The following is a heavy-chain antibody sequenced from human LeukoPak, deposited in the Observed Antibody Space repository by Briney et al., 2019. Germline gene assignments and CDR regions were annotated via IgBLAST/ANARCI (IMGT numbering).Heavy chain of an antibody. CDR1: GGSISSYY. V-gene: IGHV4-59*01. CDR2: IYYSGST. J-gene: IGHJ5*02. Sequence: SETLSLTCTVSGGSISSYYWSWIRQPPGKGLEWIGYIYYSGSTNYNPSLKSRVTISVDTSKNQFSLELSSVTAADTAVYYCARALTDYGDYLRWFDPWGQGTLVTVSS. D-gene: IGHD4-17*01. CDR3: ARALTDYGDYLRWFDP.